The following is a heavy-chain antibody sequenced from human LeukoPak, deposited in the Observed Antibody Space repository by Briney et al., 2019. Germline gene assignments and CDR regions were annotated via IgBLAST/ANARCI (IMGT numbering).Heavy chain of an antibody. CDR3: ARDLGDTYGSVGDFDY. D-gene: IGHD3-10*01. J-gene: IGHJ4*02. CDR2: IYSGGST. CDR1: GFTVSSNY. V-gene: IGHV3-53*01. Sequence: GGSLRLSCAASGFTVSSNYMSWVRQAPGKGLEWVSVIYSGGSTYYADSVKGRFTISRDNSKNTLYLQMNSLRAEDTAVYYCARDLGDTYGSVGDFDYWGQGTLVTVSS.